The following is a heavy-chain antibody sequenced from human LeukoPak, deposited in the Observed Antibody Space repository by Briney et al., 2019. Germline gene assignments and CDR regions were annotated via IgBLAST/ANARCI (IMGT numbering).Heavy chain of an antibody. CDR2: ISYGGSNK. D-gene: IGHD4-17*01. J-gene: IGHJ4*02. CDR3: AKTYGDSFFDY. V-gene: IGHV3-30*18. CDR1: GFTFSSYG. Sequence: QPGGSLRLSCAASGFTFSSYGMHWVPQAPGKRQEGVAVISYGGSNKYYADSVKGRFTTSRDNSKNTLYLQMNSLRAEDTAVYYCAKTYGDSFFDYWGQGTLVTVSS.